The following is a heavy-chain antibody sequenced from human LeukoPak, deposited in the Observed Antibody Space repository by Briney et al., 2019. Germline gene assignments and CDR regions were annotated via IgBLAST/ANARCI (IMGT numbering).Heavy chain of an antibody. CDR2: IKQDGSEK. CDR1: GFTFSSYW. V-gene: IGHV3-7*01. CDR3: ARAGYCTNGVCSMDV. Sequence: GGSLRLSCAASGFTFSSYWMSWVRQAPGKGLEWVANIKQDGSEKYYVDSVKGRFTVSRDNAKNSLYLQMNSLRAEDTAVYYCARAGYCTNGVCSMDVWGKGTTVTVSS. D-gene: IGHD2-8*01. J-gene: IGHJ6*03.